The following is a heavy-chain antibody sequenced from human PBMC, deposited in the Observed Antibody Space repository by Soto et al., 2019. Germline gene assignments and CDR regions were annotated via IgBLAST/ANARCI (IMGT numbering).Heavy chain of an antibody. CDR3: ARDHPGGLRGIDY. V-gene: IGHV4-31*03. D-gene: IGHD3-16*01. J-gene: IGHJ4*02. CDR1: GGSISSGGYY. Sequence: TLSLTCTVSGGSISSGGYYWSWIRQHPGKGLEWIGYIYYSGSTYYNPSLKSRVTISVDTSKNQFSLKLSSVTAADTAVYYCARDHPGGLRGIDYWGQGTLVTVSS. CDR2: IYYSGST.